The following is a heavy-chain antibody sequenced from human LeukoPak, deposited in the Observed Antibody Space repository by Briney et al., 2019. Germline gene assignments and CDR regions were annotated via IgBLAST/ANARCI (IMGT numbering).Heavy chain of an antibody. Sequence: PSETLSLTCIVSGATISSSSYHWSWIRQPAGKGLEWIGRIYTSGSTNYNPSLKSRVTISVDTSKNQFSLKLSSVTAADTAVYYCAGGGWFGEILIDYWGQGTLVTVSS. J-gene: IGHJ4*02. CDR1: GATISSSSYH. D-gene: IGHD3-10*01. CDR2: IYTSGST. CDR3: AGGGWFGEILIDY. V-gene: IGHV4-61*02.